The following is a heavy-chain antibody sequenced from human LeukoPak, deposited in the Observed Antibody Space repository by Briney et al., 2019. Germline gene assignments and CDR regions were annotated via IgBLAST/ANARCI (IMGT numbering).Heavy chain of an antibody. Sequence: ASVKVSCKASGYTFTSYGISWVRQAPGQGLEWMGWISAYNGNTNYAQKLQGRVTMTTDTSTSTAYMGLRSLRSDDTAVYYCARDGPPTIFGVTIYYYYYGMDVWGQGTTVTVSS. V-gene: IGHV1-18*01. CDR3: ARDGPPTIFGVTIYYYYYGMDV. CDR1: GYTFTSYG. J-gene: IGHJ6*02. CDR2: ISAYNGNT. D-gene: IGHD3-3*01.